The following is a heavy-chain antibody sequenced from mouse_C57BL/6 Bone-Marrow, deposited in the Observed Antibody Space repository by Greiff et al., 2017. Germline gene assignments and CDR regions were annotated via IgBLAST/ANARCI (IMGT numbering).Heavy chain of an antibody. CDR1: GYTFTDYE. Sequence: QVQLQQSGAELVRPGASVTLSCKASGYTFTDYEMHWVKQTPVHGLEWIGAIDPETGGTAYNQKFKGKAILTADKSSSTAYMEFRSLTSEDSAVYYCTRSGELMLPFAYWGQGTLVTVSA. V-gene: IGHV1-15*01. D-gene: IGHD3-2*02. CDR3: TRSGELMLPFAY. J-gene: IGHJ3*01. CDR2: IDPETGGT.